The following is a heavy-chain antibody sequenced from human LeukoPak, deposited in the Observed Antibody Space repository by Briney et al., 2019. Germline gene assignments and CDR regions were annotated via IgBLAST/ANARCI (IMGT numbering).Heavy chain of an antibody. J-gene: IGHJ1*01. Sequence: GASVKVSCKVSGYTLTELSMHWVRQAPGKGLEWMGGFDPEDGETIYAQKLQGRVTMTEDTSTDTAYMELSSLRSEDTAVYYCATVWFEIDKYAGSSVAEYFQHWGQGTLVTVSS. CDR1: GYTLTELS. V-gene: IGHV1-24*01. D-gene: IGHD1-26*01. CDR3: ATVWFEIDKYAGSSVAEYFQH. CDR2: FDPEDGET.